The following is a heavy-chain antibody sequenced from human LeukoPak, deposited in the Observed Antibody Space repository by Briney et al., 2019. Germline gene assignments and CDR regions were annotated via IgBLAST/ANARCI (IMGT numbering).Heavy chain of an antibody. Sequence: PSETLSLTCTVSGGSISSYYWSWIRQPPGKGLEWIGYIYYSGSTNYNPSLKSRATISVDTSKNQFSLKLSSVTAADTAVYYCARGGAYYYDSSGYYPFDYWGQGTLVTVSS. J-gene: IGHJ4*02. V-gene: IGHV4-59*01. CDR1: GGSISSYY. CDR3: ARGGAYYYDSSGYYPFDY. D-gene: IGHD3-22*01. CDR2: IYYSGST.